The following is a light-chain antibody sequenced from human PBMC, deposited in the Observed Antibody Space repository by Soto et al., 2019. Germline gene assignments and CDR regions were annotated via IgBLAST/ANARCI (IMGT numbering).Light chain of an antibody. V-gene: IGLV2-14*01. CDR3: SSYTNRSTYV. CDR1: SSDVGGYNY. CDR2: EVN. J-gene: IGLJ1*01. Sequence: QSALTQPAAVSGSPGQSITISCTGTSSDVGGYNYVSWYQQHSGKGPKLMIYEVNDRPSGVSNRFSGSKSGNTASLTIAGLQPEDEADYYCSSYTNRSTYVFGTGTKLTVL.